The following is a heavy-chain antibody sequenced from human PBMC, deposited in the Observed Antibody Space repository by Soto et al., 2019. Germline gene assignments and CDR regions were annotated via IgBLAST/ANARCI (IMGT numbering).Heavy chain of an antibody. CDR2: IIPIFGTA. J-gene: IGHJ6*02. Sequence: QVQLVQSGAEVKKPGSSVKVSCKASGGTFSSYAISWVRQAPGQGLEWMGGIIPIFGTANYAQKFQGRVTITADESTSTAYMELSSLRCEDTAVYYCARVEIPGREWNYVNYYYYGMDVWCQGTTVTVSS. D-gene: IGHD1-7*01. CDR3: ARVEIPGREWNYVNYYYYGMDV. CDR1: GGTFSSYA. V-gene: IGHV1-69*01.